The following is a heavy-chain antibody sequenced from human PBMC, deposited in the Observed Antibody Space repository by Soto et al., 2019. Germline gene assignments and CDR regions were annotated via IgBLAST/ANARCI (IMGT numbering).Heavy chain of an antibody. D-gene: IGHD6-13*01. CDR3: ASVASRWYPYFFAS. Sequence: QAQVVQSGAEVRKPGSSVKLSCKASEGTFNSYAIAWVRQAPGQGLEWMGGIIPYYNKLNYAQKFQDRVTITADDSTNTVYMELSSLRSDDTAVYFCASVASRWYPYFFASWAQGTLVTVSS. CDR2: IIPYYNKL. J-gene: IGHJ4*02. CDR1: EGTFNSYA. V-gene: IGHV1-69*01.